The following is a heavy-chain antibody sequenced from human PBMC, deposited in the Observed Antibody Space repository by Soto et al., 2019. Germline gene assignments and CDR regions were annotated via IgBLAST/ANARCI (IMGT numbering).Heavy chain of an antibody. CDR1: GYSFTSYW. D-gene: IGHD6-13*01. CDR2: IYPGDSDT. V-gene: IGHV5-51*01. Sequence: EVQLVQSGAEVKKPGESLKISCKGSGYSFTSYWIGWLRQMPGKGLEWMGIIYPGDSDTRYSPSFQGQVTISADKSISTAYLQWSSLKASDTAMYYCARPQQQLDSSYAFDIWGQGTMVTVSS. J-gene: IGHJ3*02. CDR3: ARPQQQLDSSYAFDI.